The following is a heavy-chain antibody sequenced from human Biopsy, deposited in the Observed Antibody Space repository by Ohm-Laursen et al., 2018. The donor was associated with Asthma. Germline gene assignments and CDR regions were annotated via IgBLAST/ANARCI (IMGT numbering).Heavy chain of an antibody. V-gene: IGHV3-30*03. CDR3: ARAGESDLVGGLDV. CDR2: IAWDGINS. J-gene: IGHJ6*02. Sequence: SLRLSCAASGFSLDDYAMYWVRQAPGKGLEWVAFIAWDGINSYYADSVKGRFTISRDNSRNTLYLQKNSLRADDTAVYYCARAGESDLVGGLDVWGQGTTVIVS. CDR1: GFSLDDYA. D-gene: IGHD2-21*01.